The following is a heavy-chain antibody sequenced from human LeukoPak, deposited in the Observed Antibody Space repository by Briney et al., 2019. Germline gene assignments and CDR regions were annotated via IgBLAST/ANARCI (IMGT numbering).Heavy chain of an antibody. J-gene: IGHJ4*02. V-gene: IGHV1-18*01. D-gene: IGHD1-26*01. CDR1: GYTFTSYG. CDR3: ARDSGSYLTFHY. CDR2: ISAYNGNT. Sequence: ASVKVSCKASGYTFTSYGISWVRQAPGQGLEGMGWISAYNGNTTYAQKLQGRFTMTTDTSTSTAYMELRSLRSDDTAVYYCARDSGSYLTFHYWGQGTLVTVSS.